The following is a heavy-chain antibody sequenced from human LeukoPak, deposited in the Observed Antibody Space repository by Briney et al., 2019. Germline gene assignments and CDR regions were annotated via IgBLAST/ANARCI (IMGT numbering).Heavy chain of an antibody. CDR3: EGGYSYGYIN. V-gene: IGHV3-11*01. D-gene: IGHD5-18*01. CDR1: VFTFSDYY. CDR2: ISSSGSTI. J-gene: IGHJ4*02. Sequence: GGSLRLSCAASVFTFSDYYMSWIRQAPGKGLEGVLYISSSGSTIYYADSVKGRFTISRDNAKNSLYLQMNSLRAEDTAVYYCEGGYSYGYINWGQGTMVTVSS.